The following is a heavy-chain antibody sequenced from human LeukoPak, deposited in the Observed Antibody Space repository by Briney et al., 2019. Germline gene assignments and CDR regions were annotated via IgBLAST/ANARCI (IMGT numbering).Heavy chain of an antibody. Sequence: GSSVKVSCKASGDTFGTFSFNWVRQAPSEGLEWLGGLTPLAGTPNYAQKFQGRLTISADKSTSTVYMELSRLTSEDTAVYFRAKFWSGYYTDWGQGTLVSVSS. CDR1: GDTFGTFS. V-gene: IGHV1-69*06. CDR2: LTPLAGTP. D-gene: IGHD3-3*01. CDR3: AKFWSGYYTD. J-gene: IGHJ4*02.